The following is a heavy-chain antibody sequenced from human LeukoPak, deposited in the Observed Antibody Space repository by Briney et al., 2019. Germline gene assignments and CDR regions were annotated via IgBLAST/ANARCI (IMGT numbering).Heavy chain of an antibody. J-gene: IGHJ4*02. CDR2: ISSSSSTI. CDR1: GFTFSSYS. V-gene: IGHV3-48*01. D-gene: IGHD6-13*01. CDR3: ARDDGSSWYNFDY. Sequence: AGGSLRLSCAASGFTFSSYSMNWVRQAPGKGLEWVSYISSSSSTINYADSVKGRFTISRDNAKNSLYLQMNSLRAEDTAVYYCARDDGSSWYNFDYWGQGTLVTVSS.